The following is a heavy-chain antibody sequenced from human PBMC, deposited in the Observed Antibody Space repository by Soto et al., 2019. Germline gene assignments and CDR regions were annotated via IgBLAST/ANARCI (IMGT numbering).Heavy chain of an antibody. Sequence: ASVKVSCKASGYTFTGYYIYWVRQAPGQGLEWMGWISSDNGATNYDQNFQGRVTMTRDTSITTVYLDLSRLRSDDTAVYYCARSGYYYGLDVWGQGPRSPSP. V-gene: IGHV1-2*02. CDR2: ISSDNGAT. J-gene: IGHJ6*02. CDR3: ARSGYYYGLDV. CDR1: GYTFTGYY.